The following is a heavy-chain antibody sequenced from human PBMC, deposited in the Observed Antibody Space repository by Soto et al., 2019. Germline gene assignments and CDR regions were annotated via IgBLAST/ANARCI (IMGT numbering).Heavy chain of an antibody. CDR2: INAGNGNT. CDR3: ARAHYDILTGYSLNWLDP. J-gene: IGHJ5*02. Sequence: GASVKVSCKASGYPFTSYAMHWVRQAPGQRLELMGWINAGNGNTKYSQKFQGRVTITRDTSASTAYMELSSLRSEDTAVYYCARAHYDILTGYSLNWLDPWGQGTLVTVSS. V-gene: IGHV1-3*01. D-gene: IGHD3-9*01. CDR1: GYPFTSYA.